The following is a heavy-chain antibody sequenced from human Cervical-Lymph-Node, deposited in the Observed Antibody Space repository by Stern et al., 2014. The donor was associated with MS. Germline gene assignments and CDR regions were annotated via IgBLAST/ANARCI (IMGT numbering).Heavy chain of an antibody. J-gene: IGHJ6*02. CDR2: INTNTGHP. Sequence: VHLVESGSELRMPGASVKVSCKPSGYTFTAFPMNWVRPAPGQGLEWMGWINTNTGHPTYAQGFTGRFVFSLDTSVSTAYLQISSLKAEDTAVYYCARVWSEYGGYGMDVWGQGTTVTVFS. V-gene: IGHV7-4-1*02. D-gene: IGHD4-23*01. CDR3: ARVWSEYGGYGMDV. CDR1: GYTFTAFP.